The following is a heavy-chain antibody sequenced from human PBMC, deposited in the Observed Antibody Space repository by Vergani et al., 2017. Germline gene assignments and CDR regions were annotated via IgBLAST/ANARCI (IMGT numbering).Heavy chain of an antibody. CDR1: GYSIRNGYY. V-gene: IGHV4-38-2*01. D-gene: IGHD5-12*01. Sequence: QVQLQESGPGLVEPSETLSLTCAVSGYSIRNGYYWGWIRPPPGKGLEWIGRIYHSGSTHYNPSLKSRVTISVDTSKNAFSLKVTSVTAADTAVYYCTRQPQEGASGPPSVPTWGQGISVIVSS. CDR3: TRQPQEGASGPPSVPT. J-gene: IGHJ4*02. CDR2: IYHSGST.